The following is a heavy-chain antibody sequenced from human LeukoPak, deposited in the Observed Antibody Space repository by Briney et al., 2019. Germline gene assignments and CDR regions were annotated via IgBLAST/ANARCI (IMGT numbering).Heavy chain of an antibody. Sequence: PSETLSLTCAVSGVSISSSNWWSWVRQPPGKGLEWIGEIYHSGSTNYNPSLKSRVTISVDKSKNQFSLKLSSVTAADTAVYYCASEKYYDSSGYYYDYWGQGTLVTVSS. V-gene: IGHV4-4*02. J-gene: IGHJ4*02. CDR3: ASEKYYDSSGYYYDY. CDR1: GVSISSSNW. D-gene: IGHD3-22*01. CDR2: IYHSGST.